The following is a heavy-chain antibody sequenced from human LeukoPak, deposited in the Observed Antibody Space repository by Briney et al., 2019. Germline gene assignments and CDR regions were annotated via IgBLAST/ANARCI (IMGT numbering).Heavy chain of an antibody. CDR1: GGSFSNHY. J-gene: IGHJ4*02. D-gene: IGHD6-19*01. CDR3: ARDGIAVAGLDY. V-gene: IGHV4-34*01. Sequence: TSETLSLTCAVYGGSFSNHYWSWIRQPPGKGLEWIGTIYYSGNTYYNPSLKSRLTISVDTSKNQFSLKLSSVTAADTAVYYCARDGIAVAGLDYWGQGTLVTVSS. CDR2: IYYSGNT.